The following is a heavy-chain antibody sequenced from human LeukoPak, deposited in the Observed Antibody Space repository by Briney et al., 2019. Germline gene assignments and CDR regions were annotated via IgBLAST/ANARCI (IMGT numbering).Heavy chain of an antibody. CDR1: GGSFSGYY. J-gene: IGHJ5*02. V-gene: IGHV4-34*01. D-gene: IGHD3-22*01. Sequence: SETLSLTCAVYGGSFSGYYWSWIRQPPGKGLEWIGEINHSGSTNYNPSLKSRVTISVDTSKNQFSLKLSSVTAADTAVYYCARGRFPRGYYDSSGYKPWGQGTLVTVSS. CDR2: INHSGST. CDR3: ARGRFPRGYYDSSGYKP.